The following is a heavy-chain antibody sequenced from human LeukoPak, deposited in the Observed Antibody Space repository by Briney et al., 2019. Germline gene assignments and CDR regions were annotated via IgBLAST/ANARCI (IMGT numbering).Heavy chain of an antibody. D-gene: IGHD3-22*01. CDR1: GGSISSYY. CDR2: INHSGST. Sequence: SETLSLTCTVSGGSISSYYWNWIRQPPGKGLEWIGEINHSGSTNYNPSLKSRVTISVDTSKNQFSLKLSSVTAADTAVYYCARGPYRYYYDSSGYFYFFDYWGQGTLVTVSS. J-gene: IGHJ4*02. CDR3: ARGPYRYYYDSSGYFYFFDY. V-gene: IGHV4-34*01.